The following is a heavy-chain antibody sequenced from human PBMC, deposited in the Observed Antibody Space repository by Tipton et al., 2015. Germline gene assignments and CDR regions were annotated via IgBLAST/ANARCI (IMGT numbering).Heavy chain of an antibody. V-gene: IGHV4-4*07. CDR1: GGSISSYY. J-gene: IGHJ3*02. Sequence: TLFLTCTVSGGSISSYYWSWIRQPAGKGLEWIGRIYSSGSTNYNPSLQSRVTMSVDTSKNQFSLKLNSMAAADTAVYYCARVGYGESDAFDIWGQGTMVTVSS. CDR2: IYSSGST. CDR3: ARVGYGESDAFDI. D-gene: IGHD2-15*01.